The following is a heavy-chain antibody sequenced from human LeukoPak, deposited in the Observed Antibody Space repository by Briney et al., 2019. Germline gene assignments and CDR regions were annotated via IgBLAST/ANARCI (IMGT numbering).Heavy chain of an antibody. D-gene: IGHD7-27*01. Sequence: SETLSLTCAVYGGSFSGYYWSWIRQPPGKGLEWIGEINHSGSTNYNPSLKSRVTISVDTSKNQFSLKLSSVTAADTAVYYCARGELGIGYWGQGTLVTVSS. CDR1: GGSFSGYY. J-gene: IGHJ4*02. CDR2: INHSGST. V-gene: IGHV4-34*01. CDR3: ARGELGIGY.